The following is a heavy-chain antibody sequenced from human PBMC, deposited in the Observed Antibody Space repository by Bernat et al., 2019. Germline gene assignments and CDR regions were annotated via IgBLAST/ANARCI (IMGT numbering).Heavy chain of an antibody. V-gene: IGHV1-3*01. D-gene: IGHD3-10*01. CDR3: ARTITMVRGVIGY. CDR1: GYTFTSYA. Sequence: QVQLVQSGAEVKKPGSSVKVSCKASGYTFTSYAMHWVRQAPGQRLEWMGWINAGNGNTKYSQKFQGRVTITRDTSASTAYMELSSLRSEDTAVYYCARTITMVRGVIGYWGQGTLVTVSS. J-gene: IGHJ4*02. CDR2: INAGNGNT.